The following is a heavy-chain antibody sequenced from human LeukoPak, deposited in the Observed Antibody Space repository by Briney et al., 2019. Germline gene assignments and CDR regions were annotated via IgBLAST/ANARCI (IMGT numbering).Heavy chain of an antibody. CDR3: ARATTRTGVSDY. V-gene: IGHV4-59*01. J-gene: IGHJ4*02. D-gene: IGHD7-27*01. CDR2: IYYSGST. Sequence: PSETLSLTCTVSGGSISSYYWSWIRKPPGKGLEGIGYIYYSGSTNYNPSLKSRVTISVDTSKNQFSLKLSSVTAADTAVYYCARATTRTGVSDYWGQGTLVTVSS. CDR1: GGSISSYY.